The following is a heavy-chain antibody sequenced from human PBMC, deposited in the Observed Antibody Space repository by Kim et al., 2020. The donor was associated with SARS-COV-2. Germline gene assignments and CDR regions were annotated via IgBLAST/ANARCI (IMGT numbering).Heavy chain of an antibody. V-gene: IGHV4-39*01. Sequence: SETLSLTCTVSGGSISSSSYYWGWIRQPPGKGLEWIGSIYYSGSTYYNPSLKSRVTISVDTSKNQFSLKLSSVTAADTAVYYCASTYCSSTSCLYNWYFDLWGRGTLVTVSS. CDR3: ASTYCSSTSCLYNWYFDL. D-gene: IGHD2-2*01. CDR1: GGSISSSSYY. CDR2: IYYSGST. J-gene: IGHJ2*01.